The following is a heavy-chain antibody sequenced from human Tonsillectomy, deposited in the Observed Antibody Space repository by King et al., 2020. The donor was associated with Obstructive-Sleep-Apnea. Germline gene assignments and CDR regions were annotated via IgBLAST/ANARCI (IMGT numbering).Heavy chain of an antibody. CDR3: TRGAQYLGSGTSDY. J-gene: IGHJ4*02. D-gene: IGHD3-10*01. CDR1: GFTFGDYA. CDR2: IRDRTYGATT. V-gene: IGHV3-49*03. Sequence: VQLVESGGRLVQPGRSLRVSCTGSGFTFGDYALSWFRQAPGKGLEWVGFIRDRTYGATTEYAASVRGRFSISRDDSRSIAYLQMDSLKTEDTAVYYCTRGAQYLGSGTSDYWGRGTLVSVSS.